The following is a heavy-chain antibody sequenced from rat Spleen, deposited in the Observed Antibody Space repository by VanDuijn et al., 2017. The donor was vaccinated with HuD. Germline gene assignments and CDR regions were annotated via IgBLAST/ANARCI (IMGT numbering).Heavy chain of an antibody. CDR3: TRGGNYALDA. V-gene: IGHV5-20*01. CDR2: ITNIGGTI. J-gene: IGHJ4*01. Sequence: EVQLVESGGGLVQPGRSLKLSCAASGFTFSDYHMAWVRQAPTKGLEWVASITNIGGTIYYADSVKGRFTMSRDIAQNTLYLQMNSLRSEDTATYYCTRGGNYALDAWGQGASVTVSS. D-gene: IGHD1-11*01. CDR1: GFTFSDYH.